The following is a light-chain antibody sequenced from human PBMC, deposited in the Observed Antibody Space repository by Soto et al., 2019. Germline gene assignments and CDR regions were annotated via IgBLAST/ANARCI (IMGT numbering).Light chain of an antibody. J-gene: IGLJ3*02. CDR1: TSNIGSNS. CDR3: AAWDDRLNGRV. Sequence: QSVLTQPPSASGTPGQRVTISCSGRTSNIGSNSVNWYQQVPGAAPKLLIYTNNQRPSGVPDRFSASRSGTSASLAITGLQSEDEADYYCAAWDDRLNGRVFGGGTKLTVL. CDR2: TNN. V-gene: IGLV1-44*01.